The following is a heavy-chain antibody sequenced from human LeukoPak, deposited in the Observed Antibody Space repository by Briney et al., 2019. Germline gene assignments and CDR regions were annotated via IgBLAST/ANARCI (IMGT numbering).Heavy chain of an antibody. D-gene: IGHD1-20*01. J-gene: IGHJ3*02. V-gene: IGHV4-59*01. CDR3: AREVTGSHAFDI. Sequence: SETLSLTCIVSGGSISSYYWSWIRQPPGKRLEWIGYIYYSGSTNYNPSLKSRVTISVDTSKNQFSLKLSSVTAADTAVYYCAREVTGSHAFDIWGQGTTVTVSS. CDR2: IYYSGST. CDR1: GGSISSYY.